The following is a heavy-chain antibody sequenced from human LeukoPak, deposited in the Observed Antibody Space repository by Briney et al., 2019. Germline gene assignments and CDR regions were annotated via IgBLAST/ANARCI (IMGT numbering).Heavy chain of an antibody. CDR3: VRGGTYWTVS. V-gene: IGHV3-7*01. Sequence: GGSLRLSCAASGFVFSASYMSWVRQAPGKGLEWVATIKPDGSEKYHVDSVSGRFTISRDNTNDSLFLQVNSLRVDDTAVYYCVRGGTYWTVSWGQGTLVNVS. CDR2: IKPDGSEK. J-gene: IGHJ5*01. CDR1: GFVFSASY.